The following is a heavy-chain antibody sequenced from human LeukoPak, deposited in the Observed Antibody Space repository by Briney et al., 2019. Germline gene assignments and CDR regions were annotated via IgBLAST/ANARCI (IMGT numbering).Heavy chain of an antibody. V-gene: IGHV3-21*01. D-gene: IGHD3-22*01. CDR1: GFTFSSYS. CDR2: ISSSSSYI. Sequence: GGSPRLSCAASGFTFSSYSMNWVRQAPGKGLEWVSSISSSSSYIYYADSVKGRFTISRDNAKNSLYLQMNSLRAEDTAVYYCATYPWDSSGYSNPAFDYWGQGTLVTVSS. J-gene: IGHJ4*02. CDR3: ATYPWDSSGYSNPAFDY.